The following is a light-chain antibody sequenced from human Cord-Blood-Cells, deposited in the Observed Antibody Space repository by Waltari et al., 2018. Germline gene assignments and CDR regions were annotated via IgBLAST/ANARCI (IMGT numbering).Light chain of an antibody. CDR2: GAS. Sequence: IVLTQSPGTLSLSQGERATLSCRASQSVSSSYLAWYQQKHGQAPRLLIHGASSRATGIPDRFSGSGSGTDFTLTISILEPEDFAVYYCQQYGSSPNTFGQGTKLEIK. CDR1: QSVSSSY. V-gene: IGKV3-20*01. J-gene: IGKJ2*01. CDR3: QQYGSSPNT.